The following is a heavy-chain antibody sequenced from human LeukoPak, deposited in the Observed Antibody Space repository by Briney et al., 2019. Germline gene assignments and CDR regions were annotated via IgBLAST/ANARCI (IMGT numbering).Heavy chain of an antibody. CDR2: ISHDGIII. CDR3: ARDWVYKIDY. D-gene: IGHD5-24*01. V-gene: IGHV3-74*01. J-gene: IGHJ4*02. Sequence: LSGGSLSLSCDTGGFTFSSYEMLWVRRTPGKGLVWVSRISHDGIIIYADSVKGRFTISRDNAKNTLTLQMNSLRVEETAVYFCARDWVYKIDYWGRGTLVTVSS. CDR1: GFTFSSYE.